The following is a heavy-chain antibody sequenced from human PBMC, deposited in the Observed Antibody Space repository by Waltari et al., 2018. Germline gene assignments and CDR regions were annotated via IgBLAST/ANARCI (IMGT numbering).Heavy chain of an antibody. D-gene: IGHD2-21*02. CDR3: AKANSDWYFDN. CDR2: ISWNSGTK. Sequence: EVQLVESGGGLIQPGWSLRLSCAAYGFVINYYAMHWVRQPPGKGLEWVSGISWNSGTKDYADSVQGRFTISRDNTKKSLYLQMDSLRVEDTALYYCAKANSDWYFDNWGQGTPVTVSS. CDR1: GFVINYYA. V-gene: IGHV3-9*01. J-gene: IGHJ4*02.